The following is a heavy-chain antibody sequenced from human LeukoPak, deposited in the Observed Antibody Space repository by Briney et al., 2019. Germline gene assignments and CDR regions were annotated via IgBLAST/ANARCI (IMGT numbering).Heavy chain of an antibody. J-gene: IGHJ4*02. D-gene: IGHD2-15*01. CDR1: GFTFSSYG. CDR2: IWYDGSNK. CDR3: ASLLGYCSGGSCYDFDY. V-gene: IGHV3-33*01. Sequence: GRSLRLSCAASGFTFSSYGMHWVRQAPGKGLEWVAVIWYDGSNKYYVDSVKGRFTISRDNSKNTLYLQMNSLRAEDTAVYYCASLLGYCSGGSCYDFDYWGQGTLVTVSS.